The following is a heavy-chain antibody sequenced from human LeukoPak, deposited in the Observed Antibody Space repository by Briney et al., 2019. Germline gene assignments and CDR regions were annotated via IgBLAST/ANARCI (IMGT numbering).Heavy chain of an antibody. V-gene: IGHV4-39*07. CDR3: ARGEGQPLLYFY. J-gene: IGHJ4*02. CDR2: IYYSGST. CDR1: GGSISSSSYY. D-gene: IGHD2-2*02. Sequence: PSETLSLTCTVSGGSISSSSYYWGWIRQPPGKGLEWIGSIYYSGSTYYNPSLKSRVTISVDTCKNQFSLKLSSVTAADTAVYYCARGEGQPLLYFYWGQGTLVTVSS.